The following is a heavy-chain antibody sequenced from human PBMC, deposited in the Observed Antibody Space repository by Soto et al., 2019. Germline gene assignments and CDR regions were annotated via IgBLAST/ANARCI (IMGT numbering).Heavy chain of an antibody. J-gene: IGHJ4*02. CDR2: ISYDGSNK. Sequence: LRLSCAASGFTFSSYAMHWVRQAPGKGLEWVAVISYDGSNKYYADSVKGRFTISRDNSKNTLYLQMNSLRAEDTAVYYCARVGCSSTSCYIGFDYWGQGTLVTVSS. CDR3: ARVGCSSTSCYIGFDY. CDR1: GFTFSSYA. D-gene: IGHD2-2*02. V-gene: IGHV3-30-3*01.